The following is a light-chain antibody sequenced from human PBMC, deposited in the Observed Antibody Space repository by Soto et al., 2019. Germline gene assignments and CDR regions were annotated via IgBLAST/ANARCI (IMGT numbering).Light chain of an antibody. V-gene: IGLV2-14*01. J-gene: IGLJ2*01. CDR3: SSYANTVF. CDR2: DVS. CDR1: TSDIGDYNY. Sequence: QSALTQPASVSGSPGQSITISCTGTTSDIGDYNYVSWYQHLPGKAPKLIIFDVSNRPSGVSTRFSGSRSGNTASLTISGLQAEDEADYYCSSYANTVFFGGGTKLTVL.